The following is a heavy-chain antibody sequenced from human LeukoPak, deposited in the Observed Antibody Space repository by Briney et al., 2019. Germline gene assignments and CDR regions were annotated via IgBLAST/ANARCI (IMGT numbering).Heavy chain of an antibody. Sequence: SETLSLTCAVYGGSFSGYYWSWIRQPPGKGLERIGEINHSGSTNYNPSLKSRVTISVDTSKNQFSLKLSSVTAADTAVYYCARGEGGCSSTSCYTYPFDYWGQGTLVTVSS. CDR2: INHSGST. CDR3: ARGEGGCSSTSCYTYPFDY. D-gene: IGHD2-2*02. V-gene: IGHV4-34*01. CDR1: GGSFSGYY. J-gene: IGHJ4*02.